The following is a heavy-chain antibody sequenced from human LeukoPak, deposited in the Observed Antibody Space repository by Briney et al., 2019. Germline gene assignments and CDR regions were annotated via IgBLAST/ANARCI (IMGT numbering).Heavy chain of an antibody. D-gene: IGHD3-16*01. CDR2: INSDGSST. Sequence: GGSLRLSCAASGFTFSSYWMHWVRQAPGKGLVWVSRINSDGSSTIYADSVKGRFTISRDNAKNTLYLQMNSLRAEDTAVYYCAKGGYYPLSPMGYWGQGTLVTVSS. CDR1: GFTFSSYW. V-gene: IGHV3-74*01. J-gene: IGHJ4*02. CDR3: AKGGYYPLSPMGY.